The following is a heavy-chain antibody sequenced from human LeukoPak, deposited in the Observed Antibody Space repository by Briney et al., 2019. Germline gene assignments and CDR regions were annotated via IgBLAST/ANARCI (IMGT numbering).Heavy chain of an antibody. CDR1: GFTFSTYA. CDR2: TSGGGGNTYYA. CDR3: GVPQRPSRGFYIDV. J-gene: IGHJ6*04. V-gene: IGHV3-23*01. D-gene: IGHD1-1*01. Sequence: PGGSLRLSCAASGFTFSTYAMSWVRQAPGRGLEWVSFTSGGGGNTYYAYYADSVKGRLTLSRDNSKNTLYLQMHTLRVEDTAVYYCGVPQRPSRGFYIDVWGKGTTVTVSS.